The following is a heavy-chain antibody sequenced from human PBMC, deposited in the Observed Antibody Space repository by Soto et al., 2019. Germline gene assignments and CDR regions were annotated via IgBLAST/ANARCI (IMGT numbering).Heavy chain of an antibody. CDR3: ARSSTSANYFDY. D-gene: IGHD2-2*01. J-gene: IGHJ4*02. CDR1: GGAYSSCT. V-gene: IGHV1-69*02. CDR2: IIPILGIA. Sequence: SLLKVACKASGGAYSSCTISWLRKTTGQGLEWMGRIIPILGIANYAQKFQGRVTITADKSTSTAYMELSSLRSEDTAVYYCARSSTSANYFDYWGQGTQVTVSP.